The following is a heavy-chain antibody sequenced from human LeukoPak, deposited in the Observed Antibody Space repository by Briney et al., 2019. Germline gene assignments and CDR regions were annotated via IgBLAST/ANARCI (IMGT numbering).Heavy chain of an antibody. J-gene: IGHJ4*02. D-gene: IGHD3-10*01. Sequence: PGGSLRLSCAASGFTFSSYGMHWVRQAPGKGLEWVAVIWYDGNNKYYTDSVKGRFTISRDNSKNTLYLQMNSLRAEDTAVYYCARDYYGSGSSVDSWRQGTLVIVSS. V-gene: IGHV3-33*01. CDR3: ARDYYGSGSSVDS. CDR1: GFTFSSYG. CDR2: IWYDGNNK.